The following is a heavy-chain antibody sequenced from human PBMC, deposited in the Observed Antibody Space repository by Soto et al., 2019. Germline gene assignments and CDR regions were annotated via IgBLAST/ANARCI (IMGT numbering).Heavy chain of an antibody. Sequence: QVQLQESGPGLVKPSETLSLTCTVSGGSISSYYWSWIRQPPGKGLEWIGYIYYSGSTNYNPSLKSRVTISVDTSKNQFSLKLSSVTAADTAVYYCASSEVDTAMVTPPDYYYYYMDVWGKGTTVTVSS. J-gene: IGHJ6*03. V-gene: IGHV4-59*01. CDR2: IYYSGST. D-gene: IGHD5-18*01. CDR3: ASSEVDTAMVTPPDYYYYYMDV. CDR1: GGSISSYY.